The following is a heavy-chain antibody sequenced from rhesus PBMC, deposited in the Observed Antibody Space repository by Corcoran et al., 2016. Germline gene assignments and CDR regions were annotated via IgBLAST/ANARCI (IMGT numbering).Heavy chain of an antibody. CDR1: GGSISDSYY. Sequence: QVQLQESGPGLVKPSETLSLTCAVSGGSISDSYYWNWIRQPPGKGLEWIGNIYGNRASTYYNPTLKSRVTIAKDTSKNQFFLKLGTVTAADTAVYYCAKGPMEVDYWGQGVLVTVSS. V-gene: IGHV4S9*01. D-gene: IGHD3-22*01. J-gene: IGHJ4*01. CDR3: AKGPMEVDY. CDR2: IYGNRAST.